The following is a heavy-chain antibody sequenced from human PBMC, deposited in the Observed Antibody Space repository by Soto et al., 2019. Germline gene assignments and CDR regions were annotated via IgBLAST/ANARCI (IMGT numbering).Heavy chain of an antibody. CDR1: GGSISSSSDY. Sequence: SETLSLTCTVSGGSISSSSDYWGWIRQPPGKGLEWIGSIYYSGSTYYNPSLKSRVTISVDTSKNQFSLKLSSVTAADTAVYYCARGYGRNFDYWGQGTLVTVS. CDR2: IYYSGST. J-gene: IGHJ4*02. CDR3: ARGYGRNFDY. D-gene: IGHD5-18*01. V-gene: IGHV4-39*07.